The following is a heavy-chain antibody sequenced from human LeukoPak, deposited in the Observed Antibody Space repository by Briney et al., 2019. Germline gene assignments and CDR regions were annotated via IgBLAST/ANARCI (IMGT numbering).Heavy chain of an antibody. CDR1: GGSISSSTYY. V-gene: IGHV4-61*01. J-gene: IGHJ4*02. CDR3: ARAGGIAVTGTLEY. CDR2: IYGSGST. Sequence: SETLSLTCTVSGGSISSSTYYWSWIRQPPGKGLEWIGYIYGSGSTNYNPSLKSRVTISTDTSKNQFSLRLSSVTAADTAVYYCARAGGIAVTGTLEYWGQGTLVTVSS. D-gene: IGHD6-13*01.